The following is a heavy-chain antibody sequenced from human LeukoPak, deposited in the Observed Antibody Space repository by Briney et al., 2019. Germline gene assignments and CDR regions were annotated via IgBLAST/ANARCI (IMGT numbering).Heavy chain of an antibody. CDR2: TRNKANSYIT. V-gene: IGHV3-72*01. D-gene: IGHD1-26*01. J-gene: IGHJ4*02. CDR1: GFTFSDHF. Sequence: GGCLRLSCAASGFTFSDHFLDWVRQAPGKGLEWVGRTRNKANSYITEYAASVKGRFTISRDDSKNSLYLQMSSLKTDDTAMYYCASIRGTFGYWGQGTLVTVSS. CDR3: ASIRGTFGY.